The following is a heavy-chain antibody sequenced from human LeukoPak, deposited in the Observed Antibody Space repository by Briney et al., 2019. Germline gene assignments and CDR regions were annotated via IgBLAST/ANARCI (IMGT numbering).Heavy chain of an antibody. CDR1: GFTFSSYS. D-gene: IGHD1-1*01. V-gene: IGHV3-21*01. CDR2: ISSSSSYI. J-gene: IGHJ3*02. Sequence: GGSLRLSCAASGFTFSSYSMNWVRQAPGKGLEWVSSISSSSSYIYYADSVKGRFTISRDNAKNSLYLQMNSLRVDDTALYYCAREIVGYDAFDIWGQGTMVTVSS. CDR3: AREIVGYDAFDI.